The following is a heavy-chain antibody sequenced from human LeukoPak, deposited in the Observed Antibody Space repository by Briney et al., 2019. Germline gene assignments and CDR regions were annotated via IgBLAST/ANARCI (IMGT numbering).Heavy chain of an antibody. Sequence: GGSLRLSCAASGFTFSSYGMSWVRQAPGKGLEWVSAISGSGGSTYYADSVKGRFTISRDNSKNTLYLQMNSLRAEDTAVYYCAKVQHISTWGYFDYWGQGTLVTVSS. J-gene: IGHJ4*02. CDR3: AKVQHISTWGYFDY. CDR1: GFTFSSYG. CDR2: ISGSGGST. D-gene: IGHD6-13*01. V-gene: IGHV3-23*01.